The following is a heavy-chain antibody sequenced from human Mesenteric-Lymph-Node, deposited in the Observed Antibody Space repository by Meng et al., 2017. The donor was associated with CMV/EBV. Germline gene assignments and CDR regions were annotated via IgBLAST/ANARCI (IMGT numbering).Heavy chain of an antibody. CDR3: AKFHSDYYLPFDY. J-gene: IGHJ4*02. Sequence: GESLKISCAASGFTFSSYAMHWVRQAPGKGLEWMALILYDGSNKYYADSVKGRFTISRDNSKNTLYLQMNSLRAEDTAVYYWAKFHSDYYLPFDYWGQGTLVTVSS. V-gene: IGHV3-30*04. D-gene: IGHD3-22*01. CDR2: ILYDGSNK. CDR1: GFTFSSYA.